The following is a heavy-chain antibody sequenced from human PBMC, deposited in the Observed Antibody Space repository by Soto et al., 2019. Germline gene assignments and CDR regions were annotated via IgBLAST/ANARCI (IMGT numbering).Heavy chain of an antibody. D-gene: IGHD4-17*01. V-gene: IGHV3-23*01. CDR1: GFTFSSYA. CDR3: AKSVGDYGVPDY. CDR2: ISGTGGRT. J-gene: IGHJ4*02. Sequence: HPGGSLRLSFAASGFTFSSYAMSCVRQPPRKRLESLSAISGTGGRTYYADSVKGQYTIVRDNSKGAVYLQRNSLRAEDTAVYYCAKSVGDYGVPDYWGQGTLVTVSS.